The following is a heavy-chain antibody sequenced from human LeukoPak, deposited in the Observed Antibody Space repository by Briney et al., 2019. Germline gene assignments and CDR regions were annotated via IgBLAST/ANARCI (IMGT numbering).Heavy chain of an antibody. V-gene: IGHV4-59*01. Sequence: SETLSLTCTVSGGSIRSYYWSWIRQPPGEGLEWIGYIYYSGSTNYNPSLKSRVTISVDTSKNQIYLKLSSVTAADTAVYYCARTEGGSSFLDYWGQGTLVTVSS. D-gene: IGHD1-26*01. CDR1: GGSIRSYY. CDR2: IYYSGST. CDR3: ARTEGGSSFLDY. J-gene: IGHJ4*02.